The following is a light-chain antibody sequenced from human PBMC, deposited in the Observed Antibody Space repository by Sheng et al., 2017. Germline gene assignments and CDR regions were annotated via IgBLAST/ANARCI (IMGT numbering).Light chain of an antibody. CDR3: CSYAGSSTLV. CDR2: EVT. V-gene: IGLV2-23*02. Sequence: QSALTQPASVSGSPGQSITISCTGTSSDVGSYNLVSWYQQHPGKAPKLLIYEVTKRPSGVSNRFSASKSGNTASLTISGLQAEDEADYHSCSYAGSSTLVFGGGTKLTVL. J-gene: IGLJ2*01. CDR1: SSDVGSYNL.